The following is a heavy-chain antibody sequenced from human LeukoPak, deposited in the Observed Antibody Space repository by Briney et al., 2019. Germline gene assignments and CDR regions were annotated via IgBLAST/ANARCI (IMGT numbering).Heavy chain of an antibody. J-gene: IGHJ4*02. V-gene: IGHV4-59*01. D-gene: IGHD3-22*01. Sequence: PSETLSLTCIVSGGSISNYYWSWIRQPPGKGLEWIGHIHYSGTTSFNSSLKSRVTISLDTSKNQFSLKLSSVTAADTALYYCARQENSGYYLSDSRGQGTLVTVSS. CDR3: ARQENSGYYLSDS. CDR2: IHYSGTT. CDR1: GGSISNYY.